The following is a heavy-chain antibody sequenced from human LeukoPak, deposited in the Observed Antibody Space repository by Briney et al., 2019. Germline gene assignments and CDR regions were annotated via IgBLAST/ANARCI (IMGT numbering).Heavy chain of an antibody. CDR1: GYTFTGYY. Sequence: VASVKVSCKASGYTFTGYYMHWVRQAPGQGLEWMGWINPNSGGTNYAQKFQGRVTMTRDTSISTAYMELSRLRSDDTAVYYCARELGGQAAGTDEVIWGQGTMVTVSS. D-gene: IGHD6-13*01. CDR2: INPNSGGT. V-gene: IGHV1-2*02. CDR3: ARELGGQAAGTDEVI. J-gene: IGHJ3*02.